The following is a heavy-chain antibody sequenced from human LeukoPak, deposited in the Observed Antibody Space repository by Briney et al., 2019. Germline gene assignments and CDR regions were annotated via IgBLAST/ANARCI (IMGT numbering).Heavy chain of an antibody. J-gene: IGHJ4*02. CDR3: VEAPNPYYFDD. D-gene: IGHD5-24*01. CDR2: IYNSGTT. CDR1: GGSISSGTYY. V-gene: IGHV4-31*03. Sequence: SQTLSLTCTVSGGSISSGTYYWNWIRQYPGKGLEWIGYIYNSGTTYYNPSLKSRVTISVDTSKNQFSLKLNSMSAADTAVYYCVEAPNPYYFDDWGQGTLVTVSS.